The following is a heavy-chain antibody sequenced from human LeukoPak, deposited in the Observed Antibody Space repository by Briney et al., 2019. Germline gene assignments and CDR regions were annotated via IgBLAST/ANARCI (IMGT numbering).Heavy chain of an antibody. Sequence: SETLSLTCTVSGGSISSSSYYWGWIRQPPGKGLEWIGSIYYSGSTYYNPSLKSRVTISVDTSKNQFSLKLSSVTAADTAVYYCARQSNLGFDPWGQGTLVTVSS. CDR1: GGSISSSSYY. J-gene: IGHJ5*02. CDR3: ARQSNLGFDP. V-gene: IGHV4-39*01. CDR2: IYYSGST.